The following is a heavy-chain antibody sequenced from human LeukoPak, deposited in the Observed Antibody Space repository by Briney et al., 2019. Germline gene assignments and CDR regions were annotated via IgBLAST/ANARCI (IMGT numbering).Heavy chain of an antibody. J-gene: IGHJ6*02. CDR3: AKGGSSSWYWNYYGMDV. CDR1: GFTFSSDA. V-gene: IGHV3-30*02. Sequence: GGSLRLSCAASGFTFSSDAMHWVRQAPGKGLEWVAIILSDGSKTYYPDSVRGRFTISRDNSKNTLYLQMNSLRAEDTAVYYCAKGGSSSWYWNYYGMDVWGQGTTVTVSS. D-gene: IGHD6-13*01. CDR2: ILSDGSKT.